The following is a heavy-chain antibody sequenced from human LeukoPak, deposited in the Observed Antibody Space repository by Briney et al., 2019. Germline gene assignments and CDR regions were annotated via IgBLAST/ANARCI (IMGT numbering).Heavy chain of an antibody. CDR1: GGTFSSYA. D-gene: IGHD6-13*01. Sequence: SVKVSCKASGGTFSSYAISWVRQAPGQGLEWMGGIIPIFGTANYAQKFQGRVTITADESTSTAYMELSSLRSEDTAVYYCARSGQGYGHPGYWGQGTLVTVSS. V-gene: IGHV1-69*13. CDR3: ARSGQGYGHPGY. CDR2: IIPIFGTA. J-gene: IGHJ4*02.